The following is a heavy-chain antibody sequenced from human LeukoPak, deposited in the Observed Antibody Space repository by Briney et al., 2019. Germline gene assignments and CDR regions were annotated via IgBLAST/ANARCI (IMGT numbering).Heavy chain of an antibody. Sequence: ASVKVSCKASGYTFTGYYMYWARQAPAQGLEWMGGINPNSGGTNYAQKFQGRVTMTRDTSITTAYMELSRLRSDDTAVYYCLKGDLTMNIWGQGALVTVSS. CDR1: GYTFTGYY. CDR2: INPNSGGT. D-gene: IGHD3-22*01. V-gene: IGHV1-2*02. J-gene: IGHJ4*02. CDR3: LKGDLTMNI.